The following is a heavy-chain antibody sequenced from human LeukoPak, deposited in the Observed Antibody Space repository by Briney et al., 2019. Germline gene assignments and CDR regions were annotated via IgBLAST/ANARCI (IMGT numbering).Heavy chain of an antibody. J-gene: IGHJ4*02. V-gene: IGHV4-59*08. CDR3: ARQYYFDY. CDR2: IYHSGST. Sequence: SETLSLTCTVSGGSISSYYWNWIRQPPGKGLEWIGSIYHSGSTYYNPSLKSRVTISVDTSKNQFSLKLSSVTAADTAVYYCARQYYFDYWGQGTLVTVSS. CDR1: GGSISSYY.